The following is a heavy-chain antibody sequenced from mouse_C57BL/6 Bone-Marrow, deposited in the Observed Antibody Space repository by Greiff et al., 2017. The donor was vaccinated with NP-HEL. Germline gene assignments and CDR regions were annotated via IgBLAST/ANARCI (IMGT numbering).Heavy chain of an antibody. CDR2: IYPGDGDT. Sequence: VKLMESGPELVKPGASVKISCKASGYAFSSSWMNWVKQRPGKGLEWIGRIYPGDGDTNYNGKFKGKATLTADKSSSTAYMQRSSLTSEDSAVYFCGGGYWGQGTTLTVSS. CDR1: GYAFSSSW. J-gene: IGHJ2*01. V-gene: IGHV1-82*01. CDR3: GGGY.